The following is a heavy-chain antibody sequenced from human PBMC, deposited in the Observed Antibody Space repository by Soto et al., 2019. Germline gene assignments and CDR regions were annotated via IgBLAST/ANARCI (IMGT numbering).Heavy chain of an antibody. Sequence: ASVKVSCKASGYTFTSYGISWVRQAPGQGLEWMGCISAYNGNTNYAHKLQGRVTMTTDTSTSTSYIELSSLRSDDTAVYYCARIWERRFDYCGEGTLVTVSS. V-gene: IGHV1-18*04. CDR3: ARIWERRFDY. CDR2: ISAYNGNT. D-gene: IGHD1-26*01. CDR1: GYTFTSYG. J-gene: IGHJ4*02.